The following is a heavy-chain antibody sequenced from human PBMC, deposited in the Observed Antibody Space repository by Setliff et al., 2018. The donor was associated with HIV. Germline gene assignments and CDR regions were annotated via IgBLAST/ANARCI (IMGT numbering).Heavy chain of an antibody. J-gene: IGHJ3*02. CDR1: GGSLSSSSYY. V-gene: IGHV4-39*01. CDR3: ARTDPTRNWNYDI. D-gene: IGHD1-7*01. Sequence: LSLTCTVSGGSLSSSSYYWGWIRQPPGKGLEWIGSIYYSGSTYYNPSLKSRVTISLDTSKNQFSLKLSSVTAADKAVYYCARTDPTRNWNYDIWGQGTMVTVSS. CDR2: IYYSGST.